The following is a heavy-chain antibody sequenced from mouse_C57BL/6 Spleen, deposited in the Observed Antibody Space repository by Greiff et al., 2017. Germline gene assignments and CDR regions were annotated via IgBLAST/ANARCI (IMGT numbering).Heavy chain of an antibody. D-gene: IGHD2-3*01. CDR1: GYTFTDYY. J-gene: IGHJ3*01. V-gene: IGHV1-26*01. CDR2: INPNNGGT. CDR3: ARSLIYDGYPWFAY. Sequence: VQLQQSGPELVKPGASVKISCKASGYTFTDYYMNWVKQSHGKSLEWIGDINPNNGGTSYNQKFKGKATLTVDKSSSTAYMELRSLTSEDSAVYYCARSLIYDGYPWFAYWGQGTLVTVSA.